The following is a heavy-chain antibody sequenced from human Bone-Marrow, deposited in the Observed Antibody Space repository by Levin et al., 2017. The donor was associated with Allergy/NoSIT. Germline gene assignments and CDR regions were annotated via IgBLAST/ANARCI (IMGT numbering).Heavy chain of an antibody. D-gene: IGHD3-22*01. CDR1: GFTFRHYT. V-gene: IGHV3-48*02. J-gene: IGHJ4*02. Sequence: GGSLRLSCAASGFTFRHYTMNWVRQAPGKGLERVSCITSSGDSTYYADSVKGRFTISRDNAKNSLYLQLNRLRDEDTAMYYCARDPARGYYDSSGYSGDHWGQGTLVTVSS. CDR3: ARDPARGYYDSSGYSGDH. CDR2: ITSSGDST.